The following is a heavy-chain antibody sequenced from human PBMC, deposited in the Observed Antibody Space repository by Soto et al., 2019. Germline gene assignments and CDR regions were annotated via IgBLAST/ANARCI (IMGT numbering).Heavy chain of an antibody. D-gene: IGHD6-25*01. CDR2: IRKDGSQR. Sequence: EVQLVESGGGLVQPGGSLTLSCAASEFAFSSYWMTWVRQAPGKGLEWVANIRKDGSQRSYLDSVRGRFTISRDTSKNSLYLQMNSLRAEDTALYFCARDVSPGSSGLYFDALDIWCQGTMVTVSS. V-gene: IGHV3-7*05. CDR3: ARDVSPGSSGLYFDALDI. CDR1: EFAFSSYW. J-gene: IGHJ3*02.